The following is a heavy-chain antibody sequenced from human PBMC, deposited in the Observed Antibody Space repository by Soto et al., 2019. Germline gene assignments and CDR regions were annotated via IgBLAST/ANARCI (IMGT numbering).Heavy chain of an antibody. J-gene: IGHJ6*03. Sequence: QVQLQESGPGLVKPSETLSLTCAVSGGSISSRNWWTWVRQPPGKGLEWIGEIFHNGKTKYNSSLKSRLPISVDESKNQFSLRLISVPAADTAVYFCARGRTSLRSYYFIDVWGKGTAVTVSS. CDR1: GGSISSRNW. D-gene: IGHD1-7*01. V-gene: IGHV4-4*02. CDR3: ARGRTSLRSYYFIDV. CDR2: IFHNGKT.